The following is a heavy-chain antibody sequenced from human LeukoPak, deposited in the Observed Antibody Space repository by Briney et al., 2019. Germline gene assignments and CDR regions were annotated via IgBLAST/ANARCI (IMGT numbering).Heavy chain of an antibody. J-gene: IGHJ4*02. Sequence: GGSLRLSCAASGFTFSSHGMHWVRQAPGKGLEWVGRVLSRAGGGTIDYAAPVKGRFTISRDDSKNALFLQMDSLRTEDTAVYYCVTGGGYNGLDYWGQGALVTVSS. CDR3: VTGGGYNGLDY. CDR1: GFTFSSHG. V-gene: IGHV3-15*07. CDR2: VLSRAGGGTI. D-gene: IGHD5-12*01.